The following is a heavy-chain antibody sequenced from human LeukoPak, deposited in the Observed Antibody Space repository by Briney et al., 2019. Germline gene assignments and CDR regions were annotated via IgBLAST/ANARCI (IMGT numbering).Heavy chain of an antibody. V-gene: IGHV4-39*01. J-gene: IGHJ6*03. CDR3: TRTAGTYCYYYYYVDA. CDR2: IYYSGST. CDR1: GDSISSSSYY. D-gene: IGHD1-26*01. Sequence: SETLSLTCAVSGDSISSSSYYWGWIREPPGKGLERIGSIYYSGSTYYNPSLKSRVTISVHTSKNQFSLRLTSVCAADTAVYCCTRTAGTYCYYYYYVDAAGKGTPVTAS.